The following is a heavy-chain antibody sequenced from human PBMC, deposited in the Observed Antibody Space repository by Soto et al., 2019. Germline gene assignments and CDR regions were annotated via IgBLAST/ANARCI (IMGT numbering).Heavy chain of an antibody. V-gene: IGHV1-69*13. D-gene: IGHD3-3*01. CDR2: IIPIFGTA. Sequence: SVKVSCKASGGTFSSYAIIWVRQAPGQGLEWMGGIIPIFGTANYAQKFQGRVTITADESTSTAYMELSSLRSEDTAVYYCASFGVVIIDDYYYGMDVWGQGTTVTVSS. J-gene: IGHJ6*02. CDR1: GGTFSSYA. CDR3: ASFGVVIIDDYYYGMDV.